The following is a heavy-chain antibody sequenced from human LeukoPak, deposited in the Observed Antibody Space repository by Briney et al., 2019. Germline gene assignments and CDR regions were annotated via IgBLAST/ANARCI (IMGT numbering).Heavy chain of an antibody. CDR3: AKDTWGVPLFDY. V-gene: IGHV3-23*01. CDR1: GFTFTTYA. J-gene: IGHJ4*02. D-gene: IGHD3-16*01. CDR2: ISGSGGST. Sequence: GGSLRLSCAASGFTFTTYAMNWVRQAPGKGLEWVSGISGSGGSTYYADSVKGRFTISRDNSKNTLYLQMNSLRDEDTAVYYCAKDTWGVPLFDYWGQGTLVTVSS.